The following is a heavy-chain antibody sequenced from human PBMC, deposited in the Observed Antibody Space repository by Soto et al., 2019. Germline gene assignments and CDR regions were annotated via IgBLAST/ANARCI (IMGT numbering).Heavy chain of an antibody. J-gene: IGHJ4*02. V-gene: IGHV2-5*02. CDR2: IYWDDDK. CDR3: AHSRSNTLFDY. Sequence: QITLKESGPTLVKPTQTLTLTCTFSGFSLSTSAVGVGWIRQPPGKALEWLALIYWDDDKRYSPSLKSRLTXTXXTSKNQVVLTMTNMDPVDTATYYCAHSRSNTLFDYWGQGTLVTVSS. CDR1: GFSLSTSAVG.